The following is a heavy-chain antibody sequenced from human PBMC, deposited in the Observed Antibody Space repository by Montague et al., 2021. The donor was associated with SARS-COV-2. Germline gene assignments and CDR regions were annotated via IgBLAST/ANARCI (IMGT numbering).Heavy chain of an antibody. V-gene: IGHV4-61*02. Sequence: TLSLTCTVSGGSISSGSHYWSWIWQPAGKGLEWIGRIDTSGNTKYISSLKSRVTIPVDTSKNQFSLKLSSVTAADTAVYYCARRIDYYGIDVWGQGTTVTVSS. CDR3: ARRIDYYGIDV. D-gene: IGHD1-26*01. CDR1: GGSISSGSHY. CDR2: IDTSGNT. J-gene: IGHJ6*02.